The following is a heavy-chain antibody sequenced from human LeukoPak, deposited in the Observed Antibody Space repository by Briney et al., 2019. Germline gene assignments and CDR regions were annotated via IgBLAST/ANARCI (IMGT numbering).Heavy chain of an antibody. V-gene: IGHV3-74*01. CDR2: INSDGSST. CDR1: GFTFSSYE. D-gene: IGHD2-15*01. J-gene: IGHJ5*02. Sequence: PGGSLRLSCAASGFTFSSYEMNWVRQAPGKGLVWVSRINSDGSSTSYADSVKGRFTISRDNAKNSLYLQMNSLRAEDTAVYYCARDSGAGSSPGGYNWFDPWGQGTLVTVSS. CDR3: ARDSGAGSSPGGYNWFDP.